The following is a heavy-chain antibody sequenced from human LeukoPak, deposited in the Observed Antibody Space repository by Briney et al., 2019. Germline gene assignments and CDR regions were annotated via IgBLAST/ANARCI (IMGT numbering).Heavy chain of an antibody. D-gene: IGHD2/OR15-2a*01. CDR2: INHSGST. CDR1: GGSFSGYY. CDR3: ARSFWGPNKGFMGY. J-gene: IGHJ4*02. V-gene: IGHV4-34*01. Sequence: SETLSLTCAVYGGSFSGYYWSWIRQPPGKGLEWIGEINHSGSTNYNPSLKSRVTISVDTSKNQFSLKLSSVTAADTAVYYCARSFWGPNKGFMGYWGQGTLVTVSS.